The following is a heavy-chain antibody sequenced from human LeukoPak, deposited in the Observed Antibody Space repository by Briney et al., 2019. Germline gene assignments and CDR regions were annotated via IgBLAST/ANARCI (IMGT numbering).Heavy chain of an antibody. CDR2: VYPGDSDT. J-gene: IGHJ4*02. V-gene: IGHV5-51*03. CDR1: GYSFTSYW. D-gene: IGHD6-19*01. Sequence: GASLQISCRGSGYSFTSYWFCCVRQMPGKGLEWMGIVYPGDSDTRYSPSFQGQVTISADKSISTAYLQWSSLKASDTAMYYCATLLAVAGTYFDYWGQGTLVTVSS. CDR3: ATLLAVAGTYFDY.